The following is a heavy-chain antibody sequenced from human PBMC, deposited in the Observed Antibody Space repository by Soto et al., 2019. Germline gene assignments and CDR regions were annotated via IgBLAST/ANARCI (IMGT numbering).Heavy chain of an antibody. Sequence: QVQLQESGPGLVKPSETLSLTCTVSGGSISSYYWSWIRQPPGKGLEWIGYIYYSGSTKYNPSLKLRVPISVATSKNQFSLNLSSVTAADTAVYYCARVYGGGFDYWGQGTLVTVSS. D-gene: IGHD4-17*01. CDR1: GGSISSYY. CDR2: IYYSGST. V-gene: IGHV4-59*01. J-gene: IGHJ4*02. CDR3: ARVYGGGFDY.